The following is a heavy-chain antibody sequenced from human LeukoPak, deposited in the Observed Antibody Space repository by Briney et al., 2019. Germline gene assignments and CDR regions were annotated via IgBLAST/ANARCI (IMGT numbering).Heavy chain of an antibody. CDR1: GFTFSSYA. D-gene: IGHD1-26*01. V-gene: IGHV3-23*01. Sequence: GGSLRLSCAASGFTFSSYAMSWVRQAPGKGLEWVSVISGSGGSTYYADSVKGRFTISRDNAKNSLYLQMNSLRAEDTAVFYCARGIVGGTGTRHFDNWGQGTLVTVPS. CDR3: ARGIVGGTGTRHFDN. J-gene: IGHJ4*02. CDR2: ISGSGGST.